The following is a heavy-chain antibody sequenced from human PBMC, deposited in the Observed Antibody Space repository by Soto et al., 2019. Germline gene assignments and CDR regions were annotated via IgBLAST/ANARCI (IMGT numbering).Heavy chain of an antibody. Sequence: PGESLKISCKGSGDNLFRYSIAWLRQMPGKGPEWMGVIYSGDSETTYSPSFQGQVNISADRSISTAYLHWNSLKVSDTAIYYCARQGLPYRGSGYYDAMDAWGRRTTVTVSS. CDR1: GDNLFRYS. CDR3: ARQGLPYRGSGYYDAMDA. V-gene: IGHV5-51*01. J-gene: IGHJ6*02. D-gene: IGHD1-26*01. CDR2: IYSGDSET.